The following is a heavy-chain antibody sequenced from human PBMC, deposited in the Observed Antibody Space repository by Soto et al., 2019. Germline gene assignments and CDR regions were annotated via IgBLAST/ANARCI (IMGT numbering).Heavy chain of an antibody. J-gene: IGHJ4*02. D-gene: IGHD2-21*02. CDR3: ARGRVGTAYFDY. Sequence: QVQLVQSGAEVKKPGASVKVSCKASGYTFTSYAMHWVRQAPGQRLEWMGWINAGNGNTKYSQKFQGRVTITRDTSASTAYMELSSLRSEDTAVYYCARGRVGTAYFDYWGQGALVTVSS. CDR2: INAGNGNT. CDR1: GYTFTSYA. V-gene: IGHV1-3*01.